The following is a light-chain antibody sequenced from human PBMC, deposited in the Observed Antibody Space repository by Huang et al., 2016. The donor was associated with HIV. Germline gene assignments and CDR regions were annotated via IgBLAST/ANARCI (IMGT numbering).Light chain of an antibody. J-gene: IGKJ4*01. CDR2: DAS. CDR1: QSISTY. CDR3: QQRSEWLT. Sequence: EIVLTQSPATLSLSPGERATLSCRASQSISTYLAWYQHRPGQSPRLLIYDASKRAVGVPTRFSGRGSGTDFTLTISSLEPEDFAGYFCQQRSEWLTFGGGTRVDI. V-gene: IGKV3-11*01.